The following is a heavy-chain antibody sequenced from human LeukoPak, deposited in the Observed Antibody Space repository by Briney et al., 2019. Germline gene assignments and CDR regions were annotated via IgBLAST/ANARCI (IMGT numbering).Heavy chain of an antibody. V-gene: IGHV4-34*01. D-gene: IGHD2-2*01. CDR3: ARGYCSSSSCYARFLDY. CDR2: INPNAST. CDR1: GGSFSGDY. Sequence: PSDIRSSTGAVLGGSFSGDYWSWIRQPPGKWLGLIDEINPNASTNYNPSLKSRVTISVDTSKNQFCLKLSSVTAADTAVYFCARGYCSSSSCYARFLDYWGQGTLVTVSS. J-gene: IGHJ4*02.